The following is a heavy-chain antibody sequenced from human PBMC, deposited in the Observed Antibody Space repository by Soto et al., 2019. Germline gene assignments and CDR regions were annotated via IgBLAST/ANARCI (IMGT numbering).Heavy chain of an antibody. Sequence: ETLSLTCTVSGGSLSGYFWSWIRQPPGKGLEWIGYIYYSGSTNYTPSLKSRVTMSVDTSKNQISLKLRSVTAADTAVYYCAREMYSSGYSPLDHWGQGTVVTVSS. D-gene: IGHD3-22*01. V-gene: IGHV4-59*01. J-gene: IGHJ4*02. CDR1: GGSLSGYF. CDR3: AREMYSSGYSPLDH. CDR2: IYYSGST.